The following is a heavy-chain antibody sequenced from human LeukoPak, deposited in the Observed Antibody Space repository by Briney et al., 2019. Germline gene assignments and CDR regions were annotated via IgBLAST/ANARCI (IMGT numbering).Heavy chain of an antibody. J-gene: IGHJ4*02. CDR1: GYTFSGYY. D-gene: IGHD2-21*02. Sequence: ASVEVSCKASGYTFSGYYMHWVRQAPGQGLEWMGWINPNSGGTNYAQKFQGRVTMTRDTSISTAYMELSGLISDDTAVYYCTRVPIYCGGDCYLHYFDYWGQGTLVTVPS. CDR2: INPNSGGT. CDR3: TRVPIYCGGDCYLHYFDY. V-gene: IGHV1-2*02.